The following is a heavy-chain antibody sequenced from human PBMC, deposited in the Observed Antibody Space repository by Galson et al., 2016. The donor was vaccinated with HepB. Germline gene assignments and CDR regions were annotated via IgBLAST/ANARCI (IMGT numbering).Heavy chain of an antibody. CDR1: GFVFSNFG. Sequence: SLRLSCAASGFVFSNFGLGWVRQAPGKGLEWVASISTRRTTYYSDSVQGRFTISSDNSNNTLYLQMNGLRAEDTAVYYCAKERLVRRIFDHWGQGTLLTVSS. J-gene: IGHJ4*02. CDR3: AKERLVRRIFDH. D-gene: IGHD1-1*01. CDR2: ISTRRTT. V-gene: IGHV3-23*01.